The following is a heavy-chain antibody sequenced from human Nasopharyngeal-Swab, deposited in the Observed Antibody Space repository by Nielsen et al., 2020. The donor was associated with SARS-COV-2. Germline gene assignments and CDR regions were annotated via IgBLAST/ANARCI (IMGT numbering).Heavy chain of an antibody. J-gene: IGHJ4*02. CDR1: GGTFSSYA. D-gene: IGHD3-10*01. V-gene: IGHV1-69*06. CDR3: ARSYYGSGRFDY. Sequence: SVKVSCKASGGTFSSYAISWVRQAPGQRLEWMGGIIPIFGTANYAQKFQGRVTITADKSTSTAYMELSSLRSEDTAVYYCARSYYGSGRFDYWGQGTLVTVSS. CDR2: IIPIFGTA.